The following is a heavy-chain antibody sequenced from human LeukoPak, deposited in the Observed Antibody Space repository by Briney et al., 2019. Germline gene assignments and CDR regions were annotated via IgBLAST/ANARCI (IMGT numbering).Heavy chain of an antibody. Sequence: PSETLSLTCAVYGGSFSGYYWSWIRQPAGKGLEWIRRISSSGSTNYNPPLKRRVTISVDTSKNQFSLKLSSVTAADTAVYYCARLGPGYYYYYMDVWGKGTTVTVSS. V-gene: IGHV4-59*10. CDR3: ARLGPGYYYYYMDV. CDR1: GGSFSGYY. J-gene: IGHJ6*03. D-gene: IGHD7-27*01. CDR2: ISSSGST.